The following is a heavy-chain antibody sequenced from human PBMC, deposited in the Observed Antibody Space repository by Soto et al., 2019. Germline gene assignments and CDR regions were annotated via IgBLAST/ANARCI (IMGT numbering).Heavy chain of an antibody. J-gene: IGHJ4*02. CDR3: ARIITIFGVVLS. CDR2: IYYSGST. D-gene: IGHD3-3*01. Sequence: SETLSLTCTVSGGSISSSSYYWGWIRQPPGKGLEWIGSIYYSGSTYYNPYLKSRVTISVDTSKNQFSLKLTSVTAADTAVYYCARIITIFGVVLSWGQGTLVTVSS. V-gene: IGHV4-39*01. CDR1: GGSISSSSYY.